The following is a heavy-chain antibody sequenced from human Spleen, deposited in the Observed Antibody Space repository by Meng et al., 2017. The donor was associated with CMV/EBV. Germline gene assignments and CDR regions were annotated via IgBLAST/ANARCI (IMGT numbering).Heavy chain of an antibody. J-gene: IGHJ4*02. D-gene: IGHD1-1*01. CDR3: AKDGNGYNLGY. Sequence: SCAGSGFTFSYYGMHWVRQAPGKGLEWVAFIWNKGSDRYYAESVKGRFTISRDNSEKTLYLQMNRLRHDDTAVYYCAKDGNGYNLGYWGQGTLVTVSS. V-gene: IGHV3-30*02. CDR2: IWNKGSDR. CDR1: GFTFSYYG.